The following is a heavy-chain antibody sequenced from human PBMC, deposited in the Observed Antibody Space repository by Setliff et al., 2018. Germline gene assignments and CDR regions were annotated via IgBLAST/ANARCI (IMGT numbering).Heavy chain of an antibody. CDR1: GYTFSSSG. CDR3: ARLVRYCTRTSCQRTSGAEL. D-gene: IGHD2-2*01. J-gene: IGHJ4*02. CDR2: ISAYSGNT. Sequence: GASVKVSCKASGYTFSSSGITWVRQAPGQGLEWMGWISAYSGNTNYAHKLQGRVTLTTDTSTGTAYMELRSLRSDDTAIYYCARLVRYCTRTSCQRTSGAELWGQGTLVTVSS. V-gene: IGHV1-18*01.